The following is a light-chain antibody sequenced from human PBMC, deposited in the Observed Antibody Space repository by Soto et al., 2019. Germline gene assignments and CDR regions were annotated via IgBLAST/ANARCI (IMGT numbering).Light chain of an antibody. CDR1: QSISSSY. CDR3: QQYGSSSYT. Sequence: EIVLTQSPGTLSLSPGERATLSCRASQSISSSYLAWYQQKPGQAPRLLIYAASSRATGIPDRFSGSGSGTEFTLTISTLEPEEFAVYYCQQYGSSSYTFGQGTQLEMK. V-gene: IGKV3-20*01. CDR2: AAS. J-gene: IGKJ2*01.